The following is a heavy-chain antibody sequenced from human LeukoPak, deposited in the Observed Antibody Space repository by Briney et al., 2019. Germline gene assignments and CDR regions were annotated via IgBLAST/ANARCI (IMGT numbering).Heavy chain of an antibody. CDR1: GFTFSSYS. J-gene: IGHJ4*02. CDR2: ISSSSSYI. Sequence: GGSLRLSCAASGFTFSSYSMNWVRQAPGKGLEWVSSISSSSSYIYYADSVKGRFTISRDNAKNSLCLQMNSLRAEDTALYYCASSRYDSSGYYGIIGYWGQGTLVTVSS. CDR3: ASSRYDSSGYYGIIGY. D-gene: IGHD3-22*01. V-gene: IGHV3-21*01.